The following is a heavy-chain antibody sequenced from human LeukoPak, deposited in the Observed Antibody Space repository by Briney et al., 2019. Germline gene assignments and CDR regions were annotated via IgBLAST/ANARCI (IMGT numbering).Heavy chain of an antibody. CDR2: ISSSSSYI. V-gene: IGHV3-21*01. J-gene: IGHJ3*02. CDR3: ARDGDPIDYDILTGYSAFDI. D-gene: IGHD3-9*01. Sequence: PGGSLRLSCAASGFTFSSYSMGWVRQAPGKGLEWVSSISSSSSYIYYADSVKGRFTISRDNAKNSLYLQMNSLRAEDTAVYYCARDGDPIDYDILTGYSAFDIWGQGTMVTVSS. CDR1: GFTFSSYS.